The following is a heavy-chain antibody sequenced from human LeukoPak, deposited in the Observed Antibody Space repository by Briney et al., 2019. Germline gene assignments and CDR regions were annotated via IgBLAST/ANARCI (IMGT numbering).Heavy chain of an antibody. CDR3: ARGGVAQQLVPVHAFDI. CDR1: GGSFIGYY. CDR2: INHSGST. Sequence: PSETLSLTCAVYGGSFIGYYWSCIRQPPGKGLEGIGEINHSGSTNYNPSLKSRVTISVDTSKNQFSLKLSSVTAADTAVYYCARGGVAQQLVPVHAFDIWGQGTMVTVSS. J-gene: IGHJ3*02. D-gene: IGHD6-13*01. V-gene: IGHV4-34*01.